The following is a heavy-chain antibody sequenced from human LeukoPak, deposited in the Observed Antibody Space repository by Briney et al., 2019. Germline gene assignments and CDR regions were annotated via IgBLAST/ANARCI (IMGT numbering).Heavy chain of an antibody. Sequence: PGGSLRLSCAASGFTFSSYWMSWVRQAPGKGLEGVANIKQDGSEKYYVDSVMGRFTIYRDKAKNSLYMQMNSLRAEDTAVYYCARGGFVVVPAADDAFDIWGQGTMVTVSS. J-gene: IGHJ3*02. CDR2: IKQDGSEK. D-gene: IGHD2-2*01. CDR1: GFTFSSYW. CDR3: ARGGFVVVPAADDAFDI. V-gene: IGHV3-7*01.